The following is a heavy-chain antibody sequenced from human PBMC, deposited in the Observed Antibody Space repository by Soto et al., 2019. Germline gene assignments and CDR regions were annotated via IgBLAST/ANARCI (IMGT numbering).Heavy chain of an antibody. D-gene: IGHD5-12*01. Sequence: QVQLVQSGAEVKKPGCSVKVSCKASGGTFSSYAISWVRQAPGQGLEWMGGIIPIFGTANYAQKFQGRVTITADEATSTAYMELSSLRSEDTAVYYCARVSGYGGNSGYRYYYYGMDVWGQGTTVTVSS. J-gene: IGHJ6*02. CDR2: IIPIFGTA. CDR3: ARVSGYGGNSGYRYYYYGMDV. CDR1: GGTFSSYA. V-gene: IGHV1-69*01.